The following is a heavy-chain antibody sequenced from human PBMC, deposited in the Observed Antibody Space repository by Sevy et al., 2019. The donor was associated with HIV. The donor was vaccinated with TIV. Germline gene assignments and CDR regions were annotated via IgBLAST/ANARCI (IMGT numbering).Heavy chain of an antibody. V-gene: IGHV3-7*03. CDR3: ARRYFDL. CDR2: IRQDGNEI. J-gene: IGHJ4*02. Sequence: GGSLRLSCDASGFTFDMYWMQWVRQAPGKGLEWVANIRQDGNEIYYAASVRDRFTISRDNAKGSLYLQMNNLGVEDTATYYCARRYFDLWGQGTLVTVSS. CDR1: GFTFDMYW.